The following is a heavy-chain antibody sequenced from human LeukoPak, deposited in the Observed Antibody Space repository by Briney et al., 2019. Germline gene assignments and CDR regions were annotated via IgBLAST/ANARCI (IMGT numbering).Heavy chain of an antibody. CDR3: ATQYYYDSSGYYALDY. CDR2: FDPEDGET. V-gene: IGHV1-24*01. J-gene: IGHJ4*02. CDR1: GYTLTELS. D-gene: IGHD3-22*01. Sequence: GASVKVSCKVSGYTLTELSMHWVRQAPGKGLEWMGGFDPEDGETIYAQKFQGRVTMTEDTSTDTAYMELSSLRSEDTAVYYCATQYYYDSSGYYALDYWGQGTLVTVSP.